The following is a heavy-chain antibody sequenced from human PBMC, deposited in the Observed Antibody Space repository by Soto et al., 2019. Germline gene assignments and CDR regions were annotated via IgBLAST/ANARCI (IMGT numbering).Heavy chain of an antibody. CDR2: IYSGGST. J-gene: IGHJ4*02. CDR3: ARHGYNYGGGYFDY. V-gene: IGHV3-66*04. Sequence: GGSMRLSCAASGVTVSSNYMSWVRQAPGKGLEWVSVIYSGGSTYYADSVKGRFTISRDNSKNTLYLQMNNLRAEDTAVYYCARHGYNYGGGYFDYWGQGTLVTVSS. CDR1: GVTVSSNY. D-gene: IGHD5-18*01.